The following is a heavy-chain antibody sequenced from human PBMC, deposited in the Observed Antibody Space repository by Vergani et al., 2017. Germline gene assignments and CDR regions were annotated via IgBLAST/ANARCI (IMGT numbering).Heavy chain of an antibody. CDR2: ISGSGGST. V-gene: IGHV3-23*01. CDR3: ARGGSSGWYGVDY. D-gene: IGHD6-19*01. Sequence: EVQLLESGGGLVQPGGSLRLSCAASGFTFSSYAMSWVRQAPGKGLEWVSAISGSGGSTYYADSVKGRFTISRHNSKNTLYLQMNSLRAEDTAVYYCARGGSSGWYGVDYWGQGTLVTVSS. CDR1: GFTFSSYA. J-gene: IGHJ4*02.